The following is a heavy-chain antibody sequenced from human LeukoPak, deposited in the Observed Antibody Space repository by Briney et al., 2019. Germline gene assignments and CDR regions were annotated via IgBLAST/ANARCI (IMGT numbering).Heavy chain of an antibody. J-gene: IGHJ6*02. CDR2: ISSSSSYI. CDR3: ARTRGVPASNGMDV. V-gene: IGHV3-21*01. D-gene: IGHD2-2*01. CDR1: GFTFSSYS. Sequence: PGGSLRLSCAASGFTFSSYSMNWVRQAPGKGLEWVSSISSSSSYIYYADSVKGRFTISRDNSKNTLYLQMNSLRAEDTAVYYCARTRGVPASNGMDVWGQGTTVTVSS.